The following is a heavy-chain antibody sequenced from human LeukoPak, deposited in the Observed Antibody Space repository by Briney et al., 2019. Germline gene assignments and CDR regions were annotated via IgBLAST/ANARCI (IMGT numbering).Heavy chain of an antibody. D-gene: IGHD2-2*01. J-gene: IGHJ4*02. CDR3: ARGYQRPDY. V-gene: IGHV3-21*01. CDR2: ISISSNNI. CDR1: GFTFSTYT. Sequence: PGGSLRLSCAASGFTFSTYTMKWVRQAPGKGLEWVSSISISSNNINYADSVKCRFTNSRDNAMNSVHLQMNSLRVEETAVYYCARGYQRPDYWGQGTLITVSS.